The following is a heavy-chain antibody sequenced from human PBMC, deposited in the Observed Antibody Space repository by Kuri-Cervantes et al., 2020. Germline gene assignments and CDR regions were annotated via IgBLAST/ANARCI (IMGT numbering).Heavy chain of an antibody. D-gene: IGHD3-22*01. V-gene: IGHV4-34*01. Sequence: SETLSLTCAVYGGSFSGYYWSWIRQPPGKGLEWIGEINHSGSTNYNPSLKSRVTISVDTSKNQFSLKLSSVTAADTAVYCRARESPYYYDSRPFDYWGQGTLVTVSS. J-gene: IGHJ4*02. CDR3: ARESPYYYDSRPFDY. CDR2: INHSGST. CDR1: GGSFSGYY.